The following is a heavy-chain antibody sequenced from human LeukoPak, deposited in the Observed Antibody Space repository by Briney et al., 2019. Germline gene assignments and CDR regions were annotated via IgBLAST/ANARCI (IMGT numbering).Heavy chain of an antibody. D-gene: IGHD3-10*01. CDR2: ISGSGGST. CDR3: AKRDASGSYFFDY. V-gene: IGHV3-23*01. J-gene: IGHJ4*02. CDR1: GFTFSSYG. Sequence: PGGTLRLSCAASGFTFSSYGMSWVRQAPGKGLEWVSAISGSGGSTYYADSVRGRFTISRDNSKSTLYLQMTSLRAEDTAFYYCAKRDASGSYFFDYWGQGTLVTVSS.